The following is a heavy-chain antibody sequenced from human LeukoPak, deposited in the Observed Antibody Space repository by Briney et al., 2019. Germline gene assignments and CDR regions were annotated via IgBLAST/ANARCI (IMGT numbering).Heavy chain of an antibody. CDR1: GFTFSTYA. CDR3: ARVILTGYHYGS. CDR2: VNSNGGNT. Sequence: GGSLRLSCAASGFTFSTYALHWVRQAPGKGLEFVSGVNSNGGNTYYANSVKGRFTISRDNSKNTLYLQMGSLRPDDMAVYHCARVILTGYHYGSWGQGTLVTVSS. J-gene: IGHJ4*02. D-gene: IGHD3-9*01. V-gene: IGHV3-64*01.